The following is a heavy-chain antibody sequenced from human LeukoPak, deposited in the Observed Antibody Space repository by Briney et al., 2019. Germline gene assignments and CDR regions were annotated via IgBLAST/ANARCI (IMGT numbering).Heavy chain of an antibody. Sequence: ASVKVSCKASIYTFINYGITWVRQAPGQGLEWMGWINTYNGNTNYAQKLQGRVTMTTDTSTSTAYMELRSLRSDDTAVYDCATPHNCSGGSCYSYYDAMDVWGQGTSVTVSS. J-gene: IGHJ6*02. CDR2: INTYNGNT. V-gene: IGHV1-18*01. CDR3: ATPHNCSGGSCYSYYDAMDV. D-gene: IGHD2-15*01. CDR1: IYTFINYG.